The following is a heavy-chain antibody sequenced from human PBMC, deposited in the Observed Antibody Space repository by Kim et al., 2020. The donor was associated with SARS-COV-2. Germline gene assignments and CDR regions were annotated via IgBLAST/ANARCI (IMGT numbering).Heavy chain of an antibody. CDR3: ARAAAYYYDSSGQGWFDP. J-gene: IGHJ5*02. Sequence: SETLSLTCTVSGGSISSYYWSWIRQPPGKGLEWIGYIYYSGSTNYNPSLKSRVTISVDTSKNQFSLKLSSVTAADTAVYYCARAAAYYYDSSGQGWFDPWGQGTLVTVSS. D-gene: IGHD3-22*01. CDR2: IYYSGST. V-gene: IGHV4-59*01. CDR1: GGSISSYY.